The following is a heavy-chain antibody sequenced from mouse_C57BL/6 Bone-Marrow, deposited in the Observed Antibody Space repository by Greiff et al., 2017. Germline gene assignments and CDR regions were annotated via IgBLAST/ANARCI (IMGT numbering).Heavy chain of an antibody. CDR3: ARGGWLLPYWYFDV. CDR1: GFTFSDYG. D-gene: IGHD2-3*01. Sequence: EVQLVESGGGLVKPGGSLKLSCAASGFTFSDYGMHWVRQAPEKGLEWVAYLSSGSSTIYYADTVKGRFTISRDNAKNTLFLQMTSLRSEDTAMYYCARGGWLLPYWYFDVWGTGTTVTVSS. V-gene: IGHV5-17*01. J-gene: IGHJ1*03. CDR2: LSSGSSTI.